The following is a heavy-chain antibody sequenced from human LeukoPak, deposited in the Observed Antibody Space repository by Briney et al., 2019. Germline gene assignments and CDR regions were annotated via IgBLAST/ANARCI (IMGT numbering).Heavy chain of an antibody. V-gene: IGHV4-59*01. Sequence: SETLSLTCTVSGGSISTYYWSWIRQPPGKGLEWIGCIYYGGSTNYNPSLKSRVTMSIDTSKNQFSLRLSSVTAADTAVYYCARAQYDFWSGYYSNWGQGTLVTVSS. CDR2: IYYGGST. CDR3: ARAQYDFWSGYYSN. CDR1: GGSISTYY. D-gene: IGHD3/OR15-3a*01. J-gene: IGHJ4*02.